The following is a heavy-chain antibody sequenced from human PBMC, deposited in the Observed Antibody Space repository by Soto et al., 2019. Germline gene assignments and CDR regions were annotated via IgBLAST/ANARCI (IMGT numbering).Heavy chain of an antibody. CDR3: ARGPFYSSKKDV. D-gene: IGHD6-13*01. J-gene: IGHJ6*02. CDR2: IIPIFGTA. V-gene: IGHV1-69*01. CDR1: GGTFSSYA. Sequence: QVQLVQSGAEVKKPGSSVKVSCKASGGTFSSYAISWVRQAPGQGLEWMGGIIPIFGTANYAQKFQGRVKITANASTSPAYMELSSLRSEDTAVDYCARGPFYSSKKDVWGQGTTVTVSS.